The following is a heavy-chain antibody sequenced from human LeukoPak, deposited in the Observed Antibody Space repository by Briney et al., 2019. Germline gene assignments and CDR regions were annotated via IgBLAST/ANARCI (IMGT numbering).Heavy chain of an antibody. D-gene: IGHD2-2*02. CDR3: ARGDLGYCSSTSCYTVDY. CDR2: MNPNSGNT. J-gene: IGHJ4*02. Sequence: GASVTVSCKASGYTFTSYDINWVRQATGQGLEWMGWMNPNSGNTGYAQKFQGRVTMTRNTSISTAYMELSSLRSEDTAVYYCARGDLGYCSSTSCYTVDYWGQGTLVTVSS. CDR1: GYTFTSYD. V-gene: IGHV1-8*01.